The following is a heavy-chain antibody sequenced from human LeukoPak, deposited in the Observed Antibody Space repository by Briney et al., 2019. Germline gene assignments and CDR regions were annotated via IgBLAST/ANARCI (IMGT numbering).Heavy chain of an antibody. CDR2: IIPIFGTA. V-gene: IGHV1-69*05. Sequence: SVKVSCKASGGTFSSYAISWVRQAPGQGLEWMGGIIPIFGTANYAQKFQGRVTITTDESTSTAYMELSSLRSEDTAVYYCARATDYYGSGSSLDYWGQGTLVTGSS. CDR3: ARATDYYGSGSSLDY. D-gene: IGHD3-10*01. J-gene: IGHJ4*02. CDR1: GGTFSSYA.